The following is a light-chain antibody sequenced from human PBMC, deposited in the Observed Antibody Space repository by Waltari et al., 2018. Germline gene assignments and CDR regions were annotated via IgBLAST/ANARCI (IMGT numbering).Light chain of an antibody. Sequence: SYELTQPLSVSVALGQTAMITCGGNNIGSKNEHWFQQRPGQAPVLVIYRDTNRPSGIPERFSGSNSGNTATLTISRAQAGDEADYYCQVWDSSTAVFGGGTKLTVL. CDR2: RDT. CDR1: NIGSKN. J-gene: IGLJ3*02. V-gene: IGLV3-9*01. CDR3: QVWDSSTAV.